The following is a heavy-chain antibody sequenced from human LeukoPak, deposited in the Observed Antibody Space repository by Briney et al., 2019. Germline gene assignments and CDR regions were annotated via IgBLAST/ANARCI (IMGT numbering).Heavy chain of an antibody. Sequence: PSETLSLTCAVSGASFTSHHWAWIRQPAGKGLEWVGRVHFSGSTNYNPSLRSRGAISLDKSKKELSLTWKYVCAEDRAGYYFTRDESSRDDRGGYHYWGRGVLVTVSS. CDR1: GASFTSHH. CDR3: TRDESSRDDRGGYHY. J-gene: IGHJ4*02. D-gene: IGHD2-15*01. V-gene: IGHV4-4*07. CDR2: VHFSGST.